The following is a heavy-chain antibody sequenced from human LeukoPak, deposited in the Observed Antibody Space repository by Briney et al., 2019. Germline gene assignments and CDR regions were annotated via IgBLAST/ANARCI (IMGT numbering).Heavy chain of an antibody. CDR1: GYTFTGYY. J-gene: IGHJ4*02. CDR2: ISAYNGNR. Sequence: ASVKVSCKASGYTFTGYYMHWVRQAPGQGLEWMGWISAYNGNRNYAQNIQGRVTMTTDTSTSTAYMELRSLRSDDTAVYYCARSALWFAETHFDYWGQGTLVTVSS. V-gene: IGHV1-18*04. CDR3: ARSALWFAETHFDY. D-gene: IGHD3-10*01.